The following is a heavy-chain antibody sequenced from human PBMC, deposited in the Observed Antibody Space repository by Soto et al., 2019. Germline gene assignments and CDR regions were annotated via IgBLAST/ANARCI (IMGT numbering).Heavy chain of an antibody. Sequence: GGSLRLSCAASGFTFSSYTMSWVRQAPGVRQAPGKGLEWVSAISGSGSSTYYADSVKGRFTISRGNSKNTRYLQMNSLRAEDTAVYYCAKDREARIMIFSGLDAFDIWGQGTMVTVSS. CDR3: AKDREARIMIFSGLDAFDI. V-gene: IGHV3-23*01. D-gene: IGHD3-3*01. CDR2: ISGSGSST. J-gene: IGHJ3*02. CDR1: GFTFSSYT.